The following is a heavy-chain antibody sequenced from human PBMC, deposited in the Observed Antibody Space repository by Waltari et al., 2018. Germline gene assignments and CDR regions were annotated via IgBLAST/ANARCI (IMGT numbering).Heavy chain of an antibody. J-gene: IGHJ2*01. CDR2: IYWNDDK. V-gene: IGHV2-5*01. Sequence: QITLKESGPTLVKPTQTLTLTCPFSGFSLSTSGVGVGWIRQPPGKALEWLALIYWNDDKRYSPSLKSRLTITKDTSKNQVVLTMTNMDPVDTATYYCAHRPGRNWYFDLWGRGTLVTVSS. CDR3: AHRPGRNWYFDL. CDR1: GFSLSTSGVG.